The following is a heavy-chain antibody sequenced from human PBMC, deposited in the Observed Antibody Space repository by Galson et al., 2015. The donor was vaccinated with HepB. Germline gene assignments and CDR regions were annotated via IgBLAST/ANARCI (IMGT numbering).Heavy chain of an antibody. Sequence: SLRLSCAASGFTFSSYAMSWVRQAPGKGLEWVSAISGSGGSTYYADSVKGRFTISRDNSKNTLYLQMNSLRAEDTAVYYCAKDLNFCSGGSCYSGLPGAFEIWGQGTMVTVSS. CDR3: AKDLNFCSGGSCYSGLPGAFEI. CDR1: GFTFSSYA. V-gene: IGHV3-23*01. J-gene: IGHJ3*02. D-gene: IGHD2-15*01. CDR2: ISGSGGST.